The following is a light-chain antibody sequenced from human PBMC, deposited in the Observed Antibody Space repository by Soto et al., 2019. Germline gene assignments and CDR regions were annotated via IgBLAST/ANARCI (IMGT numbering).Light chain of an antibody. Sequence: QAVVTQAPSLTVSPGGTVTLTCTSSTGAVTNSYHLNWFQQKPGKAPRALIYSTSNQHSGIPARFSGSQSGGKAALTLSGVQAEDEAEYYCLLYDGNAVVFGAGTKLTVL. CDR3: LLYDGNAVV. J-gene: IGLJ2*01. CDR2: STS. CDR1: TGAVTNSYH. V-gene: IGLV7-43*01.